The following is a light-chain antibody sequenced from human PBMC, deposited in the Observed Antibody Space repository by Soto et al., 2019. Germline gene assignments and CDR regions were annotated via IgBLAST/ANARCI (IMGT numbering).Light chain of an antibody. Sequence: EIVLTQSPATLSLSPGERATLSCRASQSVSSYLAWYQQKPGQAPRLLIYDASNRATGIPARFSGSGSGTDFTLTISSLEPEDFAVYYCQQRSKWPTITFGQGTLLEIK. CDR3: QQRSKWPTIT. CDR2: DAS. J-gene: IGKJ5*01. CDR1: QSVSSY. V-gene: IGKV3-11*01.